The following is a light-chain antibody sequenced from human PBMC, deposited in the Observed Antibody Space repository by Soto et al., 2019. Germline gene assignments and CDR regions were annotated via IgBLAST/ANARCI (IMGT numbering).Light chain of an antibody. Sequence: DVVLTQSPLSLPVTVGQPASFSXRSSRGLLYPDGNTYLCWXQQRPGXSPRXXXAKXSNRDSGGPDRLSGSGSATDFTLNISRVEADDVGVYYCMQATHGPWTFGLGTKVDIK. CDR3: MQATHGPWT. CDR2: KXS. J-gene: IGKJ1*01. CDR1: RGLLYPDGNTY. V-gene: IGKV2-30*01.